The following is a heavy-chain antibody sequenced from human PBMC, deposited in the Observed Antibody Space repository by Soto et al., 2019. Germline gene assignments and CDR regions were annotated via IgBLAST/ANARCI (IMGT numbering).Heavy chain of an antibody. CDR3: ARRHGFDVDAYY. J-gene: IGHJ4*02. CDR1: GGSISTTNYY. Sequence: SETLSLTCTVSGGSITGGSISTTNYYWGWMRQPPGKGLEWIASFFIGGSTYYNPSLKSRVTTSVDTSKNQFSLKLSSVTAADTAVYFGARRHGFDVDAYYWGQGILVTVSS. D-gene: IGHD3-10*01. CDR2: FFIGGST. V-gene: IGHV4-39*01.